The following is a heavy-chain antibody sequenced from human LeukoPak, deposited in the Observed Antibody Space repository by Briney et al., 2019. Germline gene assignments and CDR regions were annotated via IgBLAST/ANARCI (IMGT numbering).Heavy chain of an antibody. D-gene: IGHD2-2*01. CDR2: IRYEGSNK. CDR3: AKVFVVVPAAIFDYYYYMDV. V-gene: IGHV3-30*02. Sequence: GGSLRLSCAASGFTFSSYGMHWVRQAPGKGLEWVAFIRYEGSNKYYADSVKGRFTISRDNSKNTPYLQMNSLRAEGTAVYYCAKVFVVVPAAIFDYYYYMDVWGKGTTVTVSS. CDR1: GFTFSSYG. J-gene: IGHJ6*03.